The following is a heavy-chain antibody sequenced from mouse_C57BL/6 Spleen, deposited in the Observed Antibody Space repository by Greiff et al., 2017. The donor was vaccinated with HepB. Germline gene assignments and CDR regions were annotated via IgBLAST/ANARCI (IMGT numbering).Heavy chain of an antibody. J-gene: IGHJ1*03. D-gene: IGHD1-1*01. CDR1: GFTFSSYA. Sequence: EVKLVDSGEGLVKPGGSLKLSCAASGFTFSSYAMSWVRQTPEKRLEWVAYISSGGDYIYYADTVKGRFTISRDNARNTLYLQMSSLKSEDTAMYYCTRVVPGYFDVWGTGTTVTVSS. CDR3: TRVVPGYFDV. CDR2: ISSGGDYI. V-gene: IGHV5-9-1*02.